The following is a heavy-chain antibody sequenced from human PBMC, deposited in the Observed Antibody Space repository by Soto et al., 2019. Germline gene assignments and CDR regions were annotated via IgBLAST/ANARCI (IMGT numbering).Heavy chain of an antibody. J-gene: IGHJ6*02. CDR2: INAGNGNT. CDR3: ARDGYCSGGSCSTRQPEYYYYGKDF. Sequence: ASVKVSCKASGYTFTSYAMHWVRQAPRQRLEWMGWINAGNGNTKYSQKFQGRVTITRDTSASTAYMELSSLRSDDTAVYYCARDGYCSGGSCSTRQPEYYYYGKDFWGQGTTVTVSS. CDR1: GYTFTSYA. V-gene: IGHV1-3*01. D-gene: IGHD2-15*01.